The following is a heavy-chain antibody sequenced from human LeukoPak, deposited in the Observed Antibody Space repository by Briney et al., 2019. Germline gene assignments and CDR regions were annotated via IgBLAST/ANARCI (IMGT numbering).Heavy chain of an antibody. CDR1: GFSFSDYT. J-gene: IGHJ4*02. CDR3: ASGTTGTTGFNY. V-gene: IGHV3-21*01. Sequence: GGSLRLSXTAPGFSFSDYTMNWVRQAPGKGLEWLSSISSGSAYIHYADSVKGRFTISRDNAKNSLNLQMSSLRAEDTAVYYCASGTTGTTGFNYWGQGTLVTVSS. CDR2: ISSGSAYI. D-gene: IGHD1-7*01.